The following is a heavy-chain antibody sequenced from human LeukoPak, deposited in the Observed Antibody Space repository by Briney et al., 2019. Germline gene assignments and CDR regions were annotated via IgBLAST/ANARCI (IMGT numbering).Heavy chain of an antibody. Sequence: SETLSLTCTVSGYSISSGYYWGWIRQPPGKGLEWIGSIYHSGSTYYNPSLKSRVTISVDTSKNQFSLKLSSVTAADTAVYYCARVAMVRGVHIKSLWGQGTLVTVSS. V-gene: IGHV4-38-2*02. CDR3: ARVAMVRGVHIKSL. CDR2: IYHSGST. J-gene: IGHJ4*02. D-gene: IGHD3-10*01. CDR1: GYSISSGYY.